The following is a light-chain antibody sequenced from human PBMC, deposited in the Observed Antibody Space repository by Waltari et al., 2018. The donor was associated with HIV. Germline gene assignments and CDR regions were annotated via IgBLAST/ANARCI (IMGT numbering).Light chain of an antibody. CDR3: GTWDTSLSAWI. J-gene: IGLJ1*01. Sequence: QSVLTQPPSVSATPGQKVTISCSGSSSNISTNYVSWYQHFPNTDPKVLIYDNHKRSSGIPDRFSGSKSGTSATLDISGLQTGDEAHYYCGTWDTSLSAWIFGTGTKVTVL. V-gene: IGLV1-51*01. CDR1: SSNISTNY. CDR2: DNH.